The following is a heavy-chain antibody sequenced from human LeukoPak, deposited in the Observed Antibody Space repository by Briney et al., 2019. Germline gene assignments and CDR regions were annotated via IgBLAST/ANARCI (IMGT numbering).Heavy chain of an antibody. CDR2: IYPGDSDT. CDR1: GYSFTSYW. Sequence: GESLKISCKGSGYSFTSYWIGWVRQMPGKGLEWMGIIYPGDSDTRYSPSFQGQVTISADKSISTAYLQWSSLKASDTAMYYCARQQDIVVVPAAMIYRYWGQGTLVTVSS. D-gene: IGHD2-2*01. V-gene: IGHV5-51*01. CDR3: ARQQDIVVVPAAMIYRY. J-gene: IGHJ4*02.